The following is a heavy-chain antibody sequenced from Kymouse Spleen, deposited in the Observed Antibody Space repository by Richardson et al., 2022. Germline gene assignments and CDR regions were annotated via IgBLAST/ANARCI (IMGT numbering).Heavy chain of an antibody. Sequence: EVQLVESGGGLVKPGGSLRLSCAASGFTFSNAWMSWVRQAPGKGLEWVGRIKSKTDGGTTDYAAPVKGRFTISRDDSKNTLYLQMNSLKTEDTAVYYCTGYSSSYDFDYWGQGTLVTVSS. D-gene: IGHD6-6*01. CDR2: IKSKTDGGTT. CDR1: GFTFSNAW. CDR3: TGYSSSYDFDY. V-gene: IGHV3-15*01. J-gene: IGHJ4*02.